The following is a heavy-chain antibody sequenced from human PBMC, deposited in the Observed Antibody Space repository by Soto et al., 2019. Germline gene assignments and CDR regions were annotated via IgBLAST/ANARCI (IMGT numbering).Heavy chain of an antibody. CDR2: INANSGDT. CDR1: GYTFTGYD. CDR3: ARVGYNWNEPIDY. V-gene: IGHV1-2*02. Sequence: ASVKVSCKASGYTFTGYDMHWVRQAPGQGLEWMGWINANSGDTNYAQKFQGRVTMTTDTSTSTAYMELRSLRSDDTAVYYCARVGYNWNEPIDYWGQGTLVTVSS. D-gene: IGHD1-20*01. J-gene: IGHJ4*02.